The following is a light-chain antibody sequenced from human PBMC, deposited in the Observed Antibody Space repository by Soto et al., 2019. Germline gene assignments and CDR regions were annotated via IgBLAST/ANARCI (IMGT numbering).Light chain of an antibody. CDR2: DAS. CDR3: QQRSNWPLT. J-gene: IGKJ4*01. Sequence: EIVLTQSPATLSLSSGERATLSCRASQSVSSYLTSYQQKPGQAPRLLIYDASNRATGIPARFSGSGSGTDFTLTISSLEPEDFAVYYCQQRSNWPLTFGGGTKVEIK. V-gene: IGKV3-11*01. CDR1: QSVSSY.